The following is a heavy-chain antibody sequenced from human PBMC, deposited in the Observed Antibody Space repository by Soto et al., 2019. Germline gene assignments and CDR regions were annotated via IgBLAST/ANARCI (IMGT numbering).Heavy chain of an antibody. CDR1: GYTLTEIS. CDR3: ATGDYIYTVYDHIAAAGPNFDY. V-gene: IGHV1-24*01. Sequence: ASVKVSCKVSGYTLTEISMHWVRQAPGKGLEWMGGFDPEHGETIYAQKFQGRVTMTEDTSTDTAYMELSSLRSEDTAVYYCATGDYIYTVYDHIAAAGPNFDYLSQGTLVTVSS. CDR2: FDPEHGET. J-gene: IGHJ4*02. D-gene: IGHD6-13*01.